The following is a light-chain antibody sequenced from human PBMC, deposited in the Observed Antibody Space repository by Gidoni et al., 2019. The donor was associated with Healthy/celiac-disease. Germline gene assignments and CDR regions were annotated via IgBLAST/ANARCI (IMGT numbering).Light chain of an antibody. CDR2: GAY. CDR1: QSVSSSY. V-gene: IGKV3-20*01. J-gene: IGKJ5*01. CDR3: QQYGSSPPIT. Sequence: EIVLTQSPGTLPLSPGERATLSCRASQSVSSSYIAWYQQKPGQAPRLLIYGAYSRATGIPDRFSGSGSGTDFTLTISRLEPEDFAVYYCQQYGSSPPITFGQGTRLEIK.